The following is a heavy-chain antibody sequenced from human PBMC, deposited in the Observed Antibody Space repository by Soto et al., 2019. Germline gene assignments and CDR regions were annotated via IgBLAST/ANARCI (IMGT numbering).Heavy chain of an antibody. CDR3: ARVGFWSGYYSYY. V-gene: IGHV1-8*01. CDR2: MNPNSGNT. J-gene: IGHJ4*02. D-gene: IGHD3-3*01. CDR1: GYTFTSYX. Sequence: GASVKVSCKASGYTFTSYXXNWVRQATGQGLEWMGWMNPNSGNTGYAQKFQGRVTMTRNTSISTAYMELSSLRSEDTAVYYCARVGFWSGYYSYYWGQGTLVTV.